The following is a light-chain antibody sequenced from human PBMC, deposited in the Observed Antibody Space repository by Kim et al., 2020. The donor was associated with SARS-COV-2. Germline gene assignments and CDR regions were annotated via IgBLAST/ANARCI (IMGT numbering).Light chain of an antibody. CDR2: DVS. Sequence: EVVLTQSPATLSLSPGERATLSCRASQNVNNYFAWYQQKPGQAPRLLLYDVSNRATGIPARFSGSGSGTDFTLTISSLEPEDFAVYYCQHRKTWPVTFGGGTKLDIK. CDR1: QNVNNY. J-gene: IGKJ4*01. CDR3: QHRKTWPVT. V-gene: IGKV3-11*01.